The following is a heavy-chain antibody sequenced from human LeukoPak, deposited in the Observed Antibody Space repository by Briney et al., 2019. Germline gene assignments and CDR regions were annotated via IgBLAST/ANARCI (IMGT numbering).Heavy chain of an antibody. Sequence: SVKVSCKASGGTFSSYAISWVRQAPGQGLEWMGGIIPIFGTANYAQEFQGRVTITADESTSTAYMELSSLRSEDTAVYYCASPQALAAMPVDYYYGMDVWGQGTTVTVSS. CDR3: ASPQALAAMPVDYYYGMDV. D-gene: IGHD2-2*01. CDR2: IIPIFGTA. CDR1: GGTFSSYA. V-gene: IGHV1-69*01. J-gene: IGHJ6*02.